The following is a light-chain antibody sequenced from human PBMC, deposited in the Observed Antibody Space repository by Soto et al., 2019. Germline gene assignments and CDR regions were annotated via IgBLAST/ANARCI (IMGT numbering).Light chain of an antibody. Sequence: QSVLTQPASVSGSPGQSITISCTGTSSDVGGYNYVSWYQQHPGKAPKLMIYEVSNRPSGVSNRFSGSKSGNTASLTISGLQAEDEADYYCSSYTSSSVVFGGGTQPTVL. V-gene: IGLV2-14*01. CDR3: SSYTSSSVV. CDR2: EVS. CDR1: SSDVGGYNY. J-gene: IGLJ2*01.